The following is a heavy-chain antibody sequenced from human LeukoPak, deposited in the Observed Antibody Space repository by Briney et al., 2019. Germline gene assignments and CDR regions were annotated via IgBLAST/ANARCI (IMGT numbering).Heavy chain of an antibody. V-gene: IGHV3-30*18. CDR3: AKTKGYSYGYYFDY. J-gene: IGHJ4*02. Sequence: GGSLRLSCAASGYTFSSYAMHWVRQSLGKGLEWVAVMSYDGFNKYYADSVKGRFTISRDNSKNTLYLQTNSLRAEDTAVYYCAKTKGYSYGYYFDYWGQGTLVTVSS. CDR1: GYTFSSYA. CDR2: MSYDGFNK. D-gene: IGHD5-18*01.